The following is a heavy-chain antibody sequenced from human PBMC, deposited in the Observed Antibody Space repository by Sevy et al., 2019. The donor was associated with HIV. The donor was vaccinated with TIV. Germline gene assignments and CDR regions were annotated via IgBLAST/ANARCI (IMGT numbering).Heavy chain of an antibody. D-gene: IGHD3-10*01. CDR3: AKRRDYYGSGDRGMDV. CDR2: IYPGDSDT. J-gene: IGHJ6*02. CDR1: GYRFTSYW. Sequence: GESLKISCKGSGYRFTSYWIAWVRQMPGKGLEWMGIIYPGDSDTICSPSFQGQVTMSADKSISTAYLQWNSLKASDSAMYYCAKRRDYYGSGDRGMDVWGQGTTVTVSS. V-gene: IGHV5-51*01.